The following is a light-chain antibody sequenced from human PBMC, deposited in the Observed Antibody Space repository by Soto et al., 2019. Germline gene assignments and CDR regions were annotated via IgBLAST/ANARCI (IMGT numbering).Light chain of an antibody. CDR2: LEGSGSY. CDR1: SGHSSYI. Sequence: QSVLTQSSSASASLGSSVKLTCTLSSGHSSYIIAWHQQQPGKAPRYLMKLEGSGSYIKGSGVPDRFSGSSSGADRYLTMSNLQSEDEADYYCETWDSNIRVFGGGTKLTVL. CDR3: ETWDSNIRV. V-gene: IGLV4-60*03. J-gene: IGLJ2*01.